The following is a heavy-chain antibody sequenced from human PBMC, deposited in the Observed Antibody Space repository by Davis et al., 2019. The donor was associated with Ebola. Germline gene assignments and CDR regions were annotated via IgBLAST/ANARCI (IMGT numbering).Heavy chain of an antibody. V-gene: IGHV5-51*01. D-gene: IGHD2-21*01. CDR2: LYPVYSVT. CDR3: ARHSSRGEGIDV. Sequence: GESLKISCKGSGYRFSSYWIGWVRHMPGPRLSCLVTLYPVYSVTDSIRTYSPSFQGQVTISVDKSISSAYLQWTSLKASDTAMYYCARHSSRGEGIDVWGQGTMVAVS. CDR1: GYRFSSYW. J-gene: IGHJ6*02.